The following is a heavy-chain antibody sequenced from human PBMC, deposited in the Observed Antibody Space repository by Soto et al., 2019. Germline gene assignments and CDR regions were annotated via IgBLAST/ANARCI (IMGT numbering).Heavy chain of an antibody. CDR2: ISSSSSTI. CDR1: GFTFSSYS. J-gene: IGHJ4*02. Sequence: GESLKISCAASGFTFSSYSMNWVRQAPGKGLEWVSYISSSSSTIYYADSVKGRFTISRDNAKNSLYLQMNSLRDEDTAVYYCARDFSGYGDYVGLDYWGQGTLVTVSS. V-gene: IGHV3-48*02. D-gene: IGHD4-17*01. CDR3: ARDFSGYGDYVGLDY.